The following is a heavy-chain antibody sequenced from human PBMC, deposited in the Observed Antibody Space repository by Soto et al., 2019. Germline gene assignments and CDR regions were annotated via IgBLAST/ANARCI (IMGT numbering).Heavy chain of an antibody. V-gene: IGHV4-30-4*01. D-gene: IGHD6-13*01. J-gene: IGHJ6*02. Sequence: QVQLQESGPGLVKPSQTLSLTCTVSGGSISSGDYYWSWIRQPPGKGLEWIGYIYYSGSTYYNPSLKSRVTISVDTSKNQFSLKLSSVTAADTAVYYCVRDRGSSWYRSGMDVWGQGTTVTVSS. CDR2: IYYSGST. CDR3: VRDRGSSWYRSGMDV. CDR1: GGSISSGDYY.